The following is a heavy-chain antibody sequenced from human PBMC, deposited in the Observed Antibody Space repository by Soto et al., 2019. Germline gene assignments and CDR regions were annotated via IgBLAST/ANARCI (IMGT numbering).Heavy chain of an antibody. CDR2: IWYDGSNK. Sequence: QVQLVESGGGVVQPGRSLRLSCAPSGFTFSSYGMHWARQAPGKGLEWVAVIWYDGSNKVYADSVKCRFTISRDNSKNTLYLQMNSLRAEDTAVYYCARDLSGDYGALDTWGQGTMVTVSS. CDR3: ARDLSGDYGALDT. CDR1: GFTFSSYG. J-gene: IGHJ3*02. V-gene: IGHV3-33*01. D-gene: IGHD4-17*01.